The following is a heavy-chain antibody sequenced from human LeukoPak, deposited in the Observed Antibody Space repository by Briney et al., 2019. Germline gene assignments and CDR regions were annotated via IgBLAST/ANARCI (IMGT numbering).Heavy chain of an antibody. CDR1: GFTFSSYA. V-gene: IGHV3-23*01. CDR2: ISGSGGST. J-gene: IGHJ4*02. CDR3: AKDKSPSSYYYDSSGYYYLDY. Sequence: GGSLRLSCAASGFTFSSYAMSWVRQAPGKGLEWVLAISGSGGSTYYADSVKGRFTISRDNSKNTLYLQMNSLRAEDTAVYYCAKDKSPSSYYYDSSGYYYLDYWGQGTLVTVSS. D-gene: IGHD3-22*01.